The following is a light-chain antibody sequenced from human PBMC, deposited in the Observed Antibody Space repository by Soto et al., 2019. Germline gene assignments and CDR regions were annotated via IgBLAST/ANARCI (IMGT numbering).Light chain of an antibody. J-gene: IGLJ2*01. Sequence: QSVLTQTPSVSGAPGQRVTISCTGTSSNIGSGYDVHWYQQLPGKAPKLLIYDNNNRPSGVPDRFSASKSGTSASLAITWLHAEDEADYYFQSYDLSLSVVVFGGGTKHTVL. CDR1: SSNIGSGYD. V-gene: IGLV1-40*01. CDR2: DNN. CDR3: QSYDLSLSVVV.